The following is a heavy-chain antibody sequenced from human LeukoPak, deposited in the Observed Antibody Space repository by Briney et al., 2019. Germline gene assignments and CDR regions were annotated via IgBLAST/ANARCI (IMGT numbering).Heavy chain of an antibody. V-gene: IGHV3-23*01. CDR2: ISGSGGST. D-gene: IGHD3-22*01. J-gene: IGHJ4*02. Sequence: GGSLRLSCAASGFTFSSYAMSWVRQAPGKGLEWVSTISGSGGSTYYADSVKGRFTISRDNSKNTLYPQMNSLRAEDTAVYYCAKVVTGIVVGGVFHYWGQGTLVTVSS. CDR3: AKVVTGIVVGGVFHY. CDR1: GFTFSSYA.